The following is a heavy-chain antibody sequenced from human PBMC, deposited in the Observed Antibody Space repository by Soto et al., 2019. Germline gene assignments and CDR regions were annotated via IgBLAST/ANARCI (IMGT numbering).Heavy chain of an antibody. D-gene: IGHD3-9*01. J-gene: IGHJ3*01. CDR3: AKDRGDLLTDQNPKNHASDV. Sequence: EMQLLESGGGLEQPGGSLTLSCTVSGFTFSSFAMSWVRQAPGKGPEWVSFNSGSGGRRFYADSVKGRFTISRDNFKNMLYLQMNSLRVEDTAIYYCAKDRGDLLTDQNPKNHASDVWGQGTMVTVSS. V-gene: IGHV3-23*01. CDR2: NSGSGGRR. CDR1: GFTFSSFA.